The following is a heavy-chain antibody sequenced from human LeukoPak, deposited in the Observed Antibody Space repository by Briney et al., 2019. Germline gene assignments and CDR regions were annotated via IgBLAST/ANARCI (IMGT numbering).Heavy chain of an antibody. J-gene: IGHJ5*02. CDR2: INHSGST. Sequence: PSETLSLTCAVYGGSFSGYYWSWLRQPPGKGLEWIGEINHSGSTNYNPSLKSRVTISVDTSKNQSSLKLSSVTAADTAVYYCARARWYCTNGVCYRSWFDPWGQGTLVTVSS. CDR1: GGSFSGYY. CDR3: ARARWYCTNGVCYRSWFDP. D-gene: IGHD2-8*01. V-gene: IGHV4-34*01.